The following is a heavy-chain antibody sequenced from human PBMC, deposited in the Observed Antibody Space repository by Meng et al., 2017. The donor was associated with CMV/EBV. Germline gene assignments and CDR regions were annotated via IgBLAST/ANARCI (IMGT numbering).Heavy chain of an antibody. Sequence: QVPLQESGPGLVKPSETLSLTCTVSGGSISSYYWSWIRQPAGKGLEWIGRIYTSGSTNYSPSLKSRVTMSVDTSKNQFSLKLSSVTAADTAVYYCARHGDTAMVVGIDYWGQGTLVTVSS. V-gene: IGHV4-4*07. CDR2: IYTSGST. D-gene: IGHD5-18*01. CDR3: ARHGDTAMVVGIDY. CDR1: GGSISSYY. J-gene: IGHJ4*02.